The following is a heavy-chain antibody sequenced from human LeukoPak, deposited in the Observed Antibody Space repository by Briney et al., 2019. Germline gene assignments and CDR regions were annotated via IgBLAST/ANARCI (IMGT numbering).Heavy chain of an antibody. D-gene: IGHD6-19*01. CDR2: ISYDGSNK. V-gene: IGHV3-30*18. CDR3: AKISSGWYGDY. J-gene: IGHJ4*02. CDR1: GFTFSSYG. Sequence: GGSLRLSCAASGFTFSSYGMHWVRQAPGKGLEWVAVISYDGSNKYYADSVKGRFTISRDNSKNTLYLQMNSLRAEDTAVYYCAKISSGWYGDYWGQGTLVTVPS.